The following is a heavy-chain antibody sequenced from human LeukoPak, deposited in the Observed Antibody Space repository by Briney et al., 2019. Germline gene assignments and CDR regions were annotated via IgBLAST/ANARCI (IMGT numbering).Heavy chain of an antibody. J-gene: IGHJ5*02. V-gene: IGHV4-34*01. CDR1: GGSFSGYY. CDR3: ARRRIFYYGSGSSNWFDP. Sequence: SETLSLTCAVYGGSFSGYYRSWIRQPPGKGLEWIGEINHSGSTNYNPSLKSRVTISVDTSKNQFSLKLSSVTAADTAVYYCARRRIFYYGSGSSNWFDPWGQGTLVTVSS. D-gene: IGHD3-10*01. CDR2: INHSGST.